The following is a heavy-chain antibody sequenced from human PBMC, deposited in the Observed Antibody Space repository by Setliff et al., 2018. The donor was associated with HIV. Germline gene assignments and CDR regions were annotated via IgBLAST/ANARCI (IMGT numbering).Heavy chain of an antibody. CDR3: ARDVSPRI. V-gene: IGHV3-23*01. Sequence: GGSLRLSCAASGFTLSDYYMDWVRQAPGKGLEWVSSISSSDVTTYYVDSVKGRFAISRDNSKNTLHLQMNSLRVEDTAVYYCARDVSPRIWGQGTMVTVSS. J-gene: IGHJ3*02. CDR2: ISSSDVTT. CDR1: GFTLSDYY. D-gene: IGHD3-3*02.